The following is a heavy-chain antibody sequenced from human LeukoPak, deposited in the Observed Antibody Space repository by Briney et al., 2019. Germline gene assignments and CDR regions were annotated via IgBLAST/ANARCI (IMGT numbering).Heavy chain of an antibody. V-gene: IGHV3-11*03. CDR1: GFTFTTNA. J-gene: IGHJ4*02. CDR3: ARGSWRGATL. D-gene: IGHD1-26*01. Sequence: PGGSLRLSCAASGFTFTTNAMSWIRQAPGKGLEWVSYISGSSSYTNYADSVKGRFTISRDNAKNSLYLQMNSLRAEDTAVYYCARGSWRGATLWGQGTLVTVSS. CDR2: ISGSSSYT.